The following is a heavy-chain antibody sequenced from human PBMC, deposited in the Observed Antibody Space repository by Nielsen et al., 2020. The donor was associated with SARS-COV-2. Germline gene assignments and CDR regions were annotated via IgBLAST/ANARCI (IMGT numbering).Heavy chain of an antibody. CDR1: GFPFSSYE. V-gene: IGHV3-48*03. CDR3: ARDRGEVSAFWTAFHYGMDV. CDR2: IGGNGRNI. D-gene: IGHD3/OR15-3a*01. Sequence: GESLKISCAASGFPFSSYEMNWVRQAPGKALEWLSYIGGNGRNIFYADSVKGRFTISRDNAENSLSLQMNSLRAEDTAVYYCARDRGEVSAFWTAFHYGMDVWGQGTTVTVSS. J-gene: IGHJ6*02.